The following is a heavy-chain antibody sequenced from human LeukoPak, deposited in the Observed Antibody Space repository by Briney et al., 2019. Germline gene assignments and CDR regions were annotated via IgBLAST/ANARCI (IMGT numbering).Heavy chain of an antibody. J-gene: IGHJ4*02. V-gene: IGHV3-30*01. D-gene: IGHD4-17*01. CDR2: ISYDGSNK. CDR3: ARGAWDNDYGAGGICFDY. CDR1: GFTFSSYA. Sequence: PGGSLRLSCAAPGFTFSSYAMHWVRQAPGKGLEWVAVISYDGSNKYYAASVKGRFTISRDNSKNTLYLQMNSLRAEHTAVYYCARGAWDNDYGAGGICFDYWGQGTLVT.